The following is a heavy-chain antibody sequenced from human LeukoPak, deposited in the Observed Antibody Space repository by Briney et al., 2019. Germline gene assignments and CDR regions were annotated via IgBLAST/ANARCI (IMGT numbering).Heavy chain of an antibody. D-gene: IGHD6-13*01. Sequence: ASVKVSCKASGYTFTSYDINWVRQATGQGLEWMGWMNPNSGNTGCAQKFQGRVTMTRNTSISTAYMELSSLRSEDTAVYYCARRQQLVFSGGGIDYWGQGTLVTVSS. J-gene: IGHJ4*02. CDR3: ARRQQLVFSGGGIDY. CDR2: MNPNSGNT. V-gene: IGHV1-8*01. CDR1: GYTFTSYD.